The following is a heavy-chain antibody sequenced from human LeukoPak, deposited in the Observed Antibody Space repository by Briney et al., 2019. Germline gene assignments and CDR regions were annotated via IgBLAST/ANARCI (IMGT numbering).Heavy chain of an antibody. CDR3: ARDKGYDWGGFDS. CDR1: GFTFSTYW. D-gene: IGHD5-12*01. Sequence: PGGSLRLSCAASGFTFSTYWMSWVRQAPGKGLEWVATIKEDGSEKYLVDSVKGRFTISRDNAKNSLYVQMNSLRAEDTAVYHCARDKGYDWGGFDSWGQGTLVSVSS. V-gene: IGHV3-7*04. CDR2: IKEDGSEK. J-gene: IGHJ4*02.